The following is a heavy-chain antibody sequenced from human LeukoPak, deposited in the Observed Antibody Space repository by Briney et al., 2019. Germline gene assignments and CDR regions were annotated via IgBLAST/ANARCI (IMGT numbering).Heavy chain of an antibody. D-gene: IGHD2-2*01. J-gene: IGHJ6*03. CDR3: PSLLKSYCSSTSCLPRYYYYYMDV. CDR2: IYYSGST. CDR1: AGSISSSSYY. Sequence: PSETLSLTCTVSAGSISSSSYYWGWIRQPPGKGLEWIGSIYYSGSTYYNPSLKSRVTISVDTSKNQFSLKLSSVTAADTSVYYCPSLLKSYCSSTSCLPRYYYYYMDVWGKGTTVTVSS. V-gene: IGHV4-39*07.